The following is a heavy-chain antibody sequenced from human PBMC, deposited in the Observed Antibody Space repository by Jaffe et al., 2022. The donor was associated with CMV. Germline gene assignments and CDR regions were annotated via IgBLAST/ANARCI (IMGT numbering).Heavy chain of an antibody. V-gene: IGHV3-7*01. D-gene: IGHD6-6*01. Sequence: EVQLVESGGGLVQPGGSLRLSCAASGFTFSTYWMSWVRQAPGKGLEWVANIKQDGSEKFYVDSVKGRFTISRDNAKNSLYLQMNSLRAEDTAVYYCARASIAASRDYWGQGTLVTVSS. CDR1: GFTFSTYW. CDR2: IKQDGSEK. CDR3: ARASIAASRDY. J-gene: IGHJ4*02.